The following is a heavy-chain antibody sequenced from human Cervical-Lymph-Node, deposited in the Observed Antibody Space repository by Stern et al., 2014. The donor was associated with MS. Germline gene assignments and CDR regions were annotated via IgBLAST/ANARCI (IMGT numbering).Heavy chain of an antibody. CDR1: GFSFTSYT. D-gene: IGHD2-15*01. CDR2: ISYDGNKK. V-gene: IGHV3-30*09. CDR3: ARDGNDIIVVPTEDYFGMDV. J-gene: IGHJ6*02. Sequence: QMQLVQSVGGVVQPGRSLRLSCAASGFSFTSYTMHWVRQAPGKGLEWLSVISYDGNKKFYAGSVKGRFAISRDNSKNTLYLEMNTLRGEDTAVYYCARDGNDIIVVPTEDYFGMDVWGRGTTVTVSS.